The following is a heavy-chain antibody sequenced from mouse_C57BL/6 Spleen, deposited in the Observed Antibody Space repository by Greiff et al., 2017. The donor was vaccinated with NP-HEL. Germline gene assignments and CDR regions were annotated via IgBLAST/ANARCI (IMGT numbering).Heavy chain of an antibody. CDR1: GYAFTNSL. CDR3: ARGYDYDGAWFAY. V-gene: IGHV1-54*01. Sequence: VQLQQSGAELVRPGTSVKVSCKASGYAFTNSLIEWVKQRPGQGLEWIGVINPGRGGTNYNETFKGKATLTADKSSSTAYMQLSSLTSEDSAVYFCARGYDYDGAWFAYWGQGTLVTVSA. D-gene: IGHD2-4*01. CDR2: INPGRGGT. J-gene: IGHJ3*01.